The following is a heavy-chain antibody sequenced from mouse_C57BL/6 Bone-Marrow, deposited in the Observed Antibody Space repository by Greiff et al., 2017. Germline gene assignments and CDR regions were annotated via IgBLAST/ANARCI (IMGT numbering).Heavy chain of an antibody. V-gene: IGHV14-2*01. CDR1: GFNIKDYY. J-gene: IGHJ2*01. D-gene: IGHD1-1*01. Sequence: EVMLVESGAELVKPGASVKLSCTASGFNIKDYYIHWVKQRTEQGLEWIGRIDPEDGETKYAPKFQDKATITADTSSNTAYLQLSSLTSDDTAVYYCTRSFICYGINYWGQGTTLTVSA. CDR2: IDPEDGET. CDR3: TRSFICYGINY.